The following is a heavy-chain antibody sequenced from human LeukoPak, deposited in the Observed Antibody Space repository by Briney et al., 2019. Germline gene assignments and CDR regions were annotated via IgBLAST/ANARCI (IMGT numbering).Heavy chain of an antibody. CDR2: IHWNGGST. D-gene: IGHD2-2*01. J-gene: IGHJ4*02. CDR3: ARSMNIVVVPAAGIDY. V-gene: IGHV3-20*04. Sequence: GGSLRLSCAASGFTFDEYGMSWVRQAPGKGLEWVAGIHWNGGSTAYADSVKGRFTISRDNAKNSLYLQMNSLRAEDTAFYFCARSMNIVVVPAAGIDYWGKGTLVSVSS. CDR1: GFTFDEYG.